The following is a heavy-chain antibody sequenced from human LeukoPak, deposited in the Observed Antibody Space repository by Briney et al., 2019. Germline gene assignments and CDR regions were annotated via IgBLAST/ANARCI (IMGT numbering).Heavy chain of an antibody. CDR2: IWYDGNNK. CDR1: GFTFSSYG. J-gene: IGHJ4*02. Sequence: GSLRLSCAASGFTFSSYGMHWVRQAPGKGLEWVAVIWYDGNNKYYADSVKGRFTISRDNSKNTLYLQMNSLRAEDTAVYYCARGTNWSPLDFDYWGQGTQVTVSS. CDR3: ARGTNWSPLDFDY. V-gene: IGHV3-33*01. D-gene: IGHD1-20*01.